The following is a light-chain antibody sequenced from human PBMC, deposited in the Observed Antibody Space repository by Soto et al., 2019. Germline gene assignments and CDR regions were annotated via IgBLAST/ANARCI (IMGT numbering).Light chain of an antibody. Sequence: QSALTQPASVSGSPGQSITSSCTGTSSDVGGYNYVSWYQQHPVKAPKLMIYDVTNRPSGVSDRFSGSKSGNTASLTISGLQAEDEADYYCSSYTRSSTPYVFGTGTKVTVL. J-gene: IGLJ1*01. CDR1: SSDVGGYNY. V-gene: IGLV2-14*01. CDR3: SSYTRSSTPYV. CDR2: DVT.